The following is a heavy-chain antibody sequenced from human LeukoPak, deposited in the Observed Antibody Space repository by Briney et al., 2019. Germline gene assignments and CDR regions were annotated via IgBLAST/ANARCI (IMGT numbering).Heavy chain of an antibody. D-gene: IGHD2-8*01. J-gene: IGHJ4*02. CDR2: INPSGGST. CDR3: ARVPYCSNGICYTHYYCDY. CDR1: GYTFTSYY. V-gene: IGHV1-46*01. Sequence: ASVKVSCKASGYTFTSYYMHWVRQAPGQGLEWMGIINPSGGSTTYAQKFQGRVTMTRDTSTSTAYMELSSLRSEDTAVYYCARVPYCSNGICYTHYYCDYWGQGTLVTVSS.